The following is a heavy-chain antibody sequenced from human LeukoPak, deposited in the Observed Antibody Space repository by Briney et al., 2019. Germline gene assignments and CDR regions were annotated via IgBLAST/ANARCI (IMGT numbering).Heavy chain of an antibody. J-gene: IGHJ6*02. CDR1: GFTFSNAW. D-gene: IGHD5-18*01. Sequence: PGGSLRLSCAASGFTFSNAWMSWVRQAPGKGLEWVGRIKSKTDGGTTDYAAPVKGRLTISRDDSKNTLYLQMNSLKTEDTAVYYCTTAVNVDTAMVSYYYYGMDVWGQGTTVTVSS. V-gene: IGHV3-15*01. CDR3: TTAVNVDTAMVSYYYYGMDV. CDR2: IKSKTDGGTT.